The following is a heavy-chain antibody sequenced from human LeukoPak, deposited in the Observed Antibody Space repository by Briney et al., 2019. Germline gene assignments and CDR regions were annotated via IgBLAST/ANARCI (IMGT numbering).Heavy chain of an antibody. V-gene: IGHV3-23*01. D-gene: IGHD4-17*01. CDR2: ITGSGRRT. CDR1: GLTFSNYA. CDR3: SKDPNGDYVGAFDM. Sequence: GGSLRLSCTASGLTFSNYATTWVRQAPGKGLEWVSSITGSGRRTYYADSVKGRFSVSRDNSQNTVFLHMNSLRADDTALYYCSKDPNGDYVGAFDMWGPGTMVTVSS. J-gene: IGHJ3*02.